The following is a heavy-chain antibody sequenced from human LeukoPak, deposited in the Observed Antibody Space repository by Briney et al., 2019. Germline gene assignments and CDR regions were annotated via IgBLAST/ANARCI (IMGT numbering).Heavy chain of an antibody. CDR2: ISGSGGST. CDR3: AKVTHPELLVTSAFDY. V-gene: IGHV3-23*01. Sequence: GGSLRLSCAASGFTFSSYAMSWVRQAPGKGLEWVSAISGSGGSTYYADSVKGRFTISRDNSKNTLYLQMNSLRAEDTAVYYCAKVTHPELLVTSAFDYWGQGTLVTVSS. CDR1: GFTFSSYA. J-gene: IGHJ4*02. D-gene: IGHD1-26*01.